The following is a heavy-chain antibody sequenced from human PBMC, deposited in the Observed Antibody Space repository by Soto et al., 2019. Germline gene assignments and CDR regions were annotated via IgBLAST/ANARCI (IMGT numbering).Heavy chain of an antibody. CDR3: VTDGGHCGSSRGAFFDH. J-gene: IGHJ4*02. Sequence: QVRLVESGGGVVQPGRSLRLSCETSGFSFSSYGMHWVRQAPGKGLEWVALIWNDGTKRYYADSVRGRFTISRDYSKNTLYLQMNNLRGEDTAVYYCVTDGGHCGSSRGAFFDHWGQGTLVTVSS. CDR2: IWNDGTKR. D-gene: IGHD6-6*01. V-gene: IGHV3-33*01. CDR1: GFSFSSYG.